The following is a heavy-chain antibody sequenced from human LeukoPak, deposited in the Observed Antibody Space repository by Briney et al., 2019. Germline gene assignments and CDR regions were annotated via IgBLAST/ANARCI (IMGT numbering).Heavy chain of an antibody. J-gene: IGHJ4*02. Sequence: GGSLRLSCAASGFTFSTYAVIWVRQAPGKGLEWVSTISGTGGSTYYADSVKGRFTISRDNSKNTLYLQMGSLRAEDTVVYYCAKDRGLYYDSSGFYWGYYFDSWGQGILVTVST. D-gene: IGHD3-22*01. CDR2: ISGTGGST. V-gene: IGHV3-23*01. CDR1: GFTFSTYA. CDR3: AKDRGLYYDSSGFYWGYYFDS.